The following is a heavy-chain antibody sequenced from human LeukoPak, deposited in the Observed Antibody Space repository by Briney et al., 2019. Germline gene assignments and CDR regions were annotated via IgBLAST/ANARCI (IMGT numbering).Heavy chain of an antibody. CDR1: GGSFSGYY. Sequence: SETLSLTCAVCGGSFSGYYWSLIRQPPGKGLEWIGYSYYSGSTNYNPSLKSRVTISVDTSKNQFSLKLSSVTAADTAVYYCAREIGPDCSSTSCTLGGWFDPWGQGTLVTVSS. D-gene: IGHD2-2*01. J-gene: IGHJ5*02. CDR2: SYYSGST. CDR3: AREIGPDCSSTSCTLGGWFDP. V-gene: IGHV4-59*01.